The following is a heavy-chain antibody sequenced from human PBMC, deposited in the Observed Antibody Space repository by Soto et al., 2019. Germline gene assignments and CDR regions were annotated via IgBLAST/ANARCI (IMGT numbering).Heavy chain of an antibody. CDR2: IIPIFGTA. CDR1: GGTFSSYA. D-gene: IGHD3-22*01. Sequence: VKVSCKASGGTFSSYAISWVRQAPGQGLEWMGGIIPIFGTANYAQKFQGRVTITADESTSTAYMELSSLRSEDTAVYYCAMEANYYDSSGYFARWFDPWGQGTLVTVSS. V-gene: IGHV1-69*13. J-gene: IGHJ5*02. CDR3: AMEANYYDSSGYFARWFDP.